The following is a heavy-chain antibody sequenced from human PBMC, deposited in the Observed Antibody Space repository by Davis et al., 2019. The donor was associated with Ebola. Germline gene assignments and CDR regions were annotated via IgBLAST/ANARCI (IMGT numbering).Heavy chain of an antibody. CDR1: DGSISSSSYY. J-gene: IGHJ5*02. D-gene: IGHD6-19*01. CDR2: IHRMGNI. Sequence: SDTLSPTCPLPDGSISSSSYYWGWIRHPPGKGLEWIGSIHRMGNIYYNPSLESRVTISVDTSKNQFSLKLSSVTAADTAVYYCASAFIRYSSGWYWFDPWGQGTLVTVSS. V-gene: IGHV4-39*07. CDR3: ASAFIRYSSGWYWFDP.